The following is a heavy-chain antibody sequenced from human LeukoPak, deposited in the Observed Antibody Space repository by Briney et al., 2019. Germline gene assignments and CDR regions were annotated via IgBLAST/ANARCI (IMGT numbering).Heavy chain of an antibody. CDR3: ARGIFGVVTLYYGMDV. D-gene: IGHD3-3*01. CDR1: GFIFSSYA. V-gene: IGHV3-66*01. J-gene: IGHJ6*02. CDR2: IYSGGST. Sequence: GGSLRLSCVDSGFIFSSYALHWVRQAPGKGLEWVSVIYSGGSTYYADSVKGRFTISRDNSKNTLYLQMNSLRAEDTAVYYCARGIFGVVTLYYGMDVWGQGTTVTVSS.